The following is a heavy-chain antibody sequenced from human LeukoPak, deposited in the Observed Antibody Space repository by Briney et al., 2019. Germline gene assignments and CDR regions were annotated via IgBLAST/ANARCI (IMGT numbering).Heavy chain of an antibody. V-gene: IGHV4-39*07. J-gene: IGHJ4*02. CDR1: GGSISSSSYY. CDR2: MYHSGRT. Sequence: PSETLSLTCTVSGGSISSSSYYWGWIRQPPGKGLEWIASMYHSGRTFYKPSFKSRVTISVQTSENQFSLKLSSVTAADTAVYYCARVLDYYASGAYGFDYWGQGTLVTVSS. CDR3: ARVLDYYASGAYGFDY. D-gene: IGHD3-10*01.